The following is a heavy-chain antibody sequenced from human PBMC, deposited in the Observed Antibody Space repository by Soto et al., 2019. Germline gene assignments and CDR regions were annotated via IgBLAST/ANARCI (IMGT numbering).Heavy chain of an antibody. Sequence: GGSLILSCAASGFTFSDHYMDWVRQPPGKGLEWVGRIRKKANSYTTEYAASVKGRFTISRDDSKNSLYLQMNSLKTEDTAVYYCARVVIVATSYYFDYWGQGTLVTVSS. CDR2: IRKKANSYTT. D-gene: IGHD5-12*01. CDR3: ARVVIVATSYYFDY. CDR1: GFTFSDHY. J-gene: IGHJ4*02. V-gene: IGHV3-72*01.